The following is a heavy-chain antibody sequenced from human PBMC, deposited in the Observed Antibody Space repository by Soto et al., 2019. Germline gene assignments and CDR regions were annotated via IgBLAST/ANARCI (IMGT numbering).Heavy chain of an antibody. CDR1: GFTFSSYE. D-gene: IGHD4-17*01. J-gene: IGHJ6*02. CDR3: AREDGDEYYYGMDV. V-gene: IGHV3-30-3*01. Sequence: GGSLRLSFASSGFTFSSYEMHWVRQAPGKGLEWVAVISYDGSSNYYADSGKGRFTSSRDNSKNTLYWQMNSLRGEDTAVYYCAREDGDEYYYGMDVWGQATTVTVSS. CDR2: ISYDGSSN.